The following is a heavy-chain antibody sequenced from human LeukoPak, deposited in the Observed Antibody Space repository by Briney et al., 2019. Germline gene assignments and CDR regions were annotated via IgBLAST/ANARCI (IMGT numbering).Heavy chain of an antibody. CDR2: MYYSGTT. Sequence: SQTLSLTCTVSGGSISSYYWSWIRQSPGKGLEWIGHMYYSGTTSYNPSLKSRVTISLGTSKNQFSLKLSSVTAADTAVYYCARDRDSSGWYDYWGQGTLVTVSS. CDR1: GGSISSYY. V-gene: IGHV4-59*01. CDR3: ARDRDSSGWYDY. J-gene: IGHJ4*02. D-gene: IGHD6-19*01.